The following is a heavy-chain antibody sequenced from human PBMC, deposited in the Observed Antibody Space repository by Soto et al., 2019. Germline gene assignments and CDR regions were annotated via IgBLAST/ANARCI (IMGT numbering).Heavy chain of an antibody. J-gene: IGHJ6*02. CDR3: ARGDSYYAMDV. CDR2: ISYDGSTK. Sequence: QVQLVESGGGVVQPGRSLRLSCAAPGFTFSNYFMYWVRQAPGKGLEWVAVISYDGSTKNYADSVKGRFSISRDNSKNTLDLQMNSLRAEDTALYYCARGDSYYAMDVWGQGTTVTVSS. V-gene: IGHV3-30-3*01. CDR1: GFTFSNYF.